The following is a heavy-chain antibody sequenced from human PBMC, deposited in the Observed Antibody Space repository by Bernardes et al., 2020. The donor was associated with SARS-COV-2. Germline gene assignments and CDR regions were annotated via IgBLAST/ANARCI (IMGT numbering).Heavy chain of an antibody. J-gene: IGHJ4*02. D-gene: IGHD4-17*01. CDR1: GFTFSSYA. V-gene: IGHV3-23*01. CDR2: ISGSGGST. CDR3: AKGETTVTTWYFDY. Sequence: GGSLRLSCAASGFTFSSYAMSWVRQAPGKGLEWVSAISGSGGSTYDADSVKGRFTISRDNSKNTLYLQMNSLRAEDTAEYYCAKGETTVTTWYFDYWGQGTLVTVSS.